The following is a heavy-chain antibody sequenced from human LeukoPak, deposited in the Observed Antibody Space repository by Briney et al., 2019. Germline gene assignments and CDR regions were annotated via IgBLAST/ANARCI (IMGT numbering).Heavy chain of an antibody. V-gene: IGHV3-53*01. Sequence: PGGSLRLSCAASGFIVSSNYMRWVRQAPGKGLEWVSVIYSGGDIYYAHSVKGRFTISRDSSKNTLYLQMNSLGVEDTAVYYCTRAAGDRIGFFDLWGRGTLLTVSS. CDR3: TRAAGDRIGFFDL. D-gene: IGHD7-27*01. CDR1: GFIVSSNY. CDR2: IYSGGDI. J-gene: IGHJ2*01.